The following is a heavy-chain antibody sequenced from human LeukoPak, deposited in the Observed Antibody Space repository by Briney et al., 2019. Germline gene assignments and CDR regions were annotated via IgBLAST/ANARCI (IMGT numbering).Heavy chain of an antibody. CDR2: INSDGSST. J-gene: IGHJ4*02. CDR1: GFTFSSYW. D-gene: IGHD2-21*01. Sequence: GGSLRLSCAASGFTFSSYWMHWVRQAPGKGLVWVSRINSDGSSTSYADSVKGRFTISRDNAKNSLYLQMNSLRAEDTAVYYCVKGGWVHILDHWGQGALVTVSP. V-gene: IGHV3-74*01. CDR3: VKGGWVHILDH.